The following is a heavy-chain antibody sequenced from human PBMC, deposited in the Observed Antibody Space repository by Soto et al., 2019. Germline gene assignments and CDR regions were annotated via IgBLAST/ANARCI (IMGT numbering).Heavy chain of an antibody. Sequence: QVQLVQSGAEVKKPGSSVKVSYKASGGTFSSYAISWVRQAPGQGLEWMGGFIPIFGTANYAQKFQGRVTITADKSTSTAYMELSSLRSEDTAVYYCASPTREWLPPARDYYYGMDVWGQGTTVTVSS. CDR3: ASPTREWLPPARDYYYGMDV. D-gene: IGHD3-3*01. CDR2: FIPIFGTA. CDR1: GGTFSSYA. J-gene: IGHJ6*02. V-gene: IGHV1-69*06.